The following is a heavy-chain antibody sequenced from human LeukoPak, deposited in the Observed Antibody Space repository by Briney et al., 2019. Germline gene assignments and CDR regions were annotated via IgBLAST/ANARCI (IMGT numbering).Heavy chain of an antibody. J-gene: IGHJ4*02. CDR3: AVRSGDY. Sequence: GGSLRLSCAASGFTFSSYAMHWVRQAPGKGLEWVTVISYDGYGRYYADSVKGRFTISRDNSKNTLYLQMNSLRAEDTAVYYCAVRSGDYWGQGTLVTVSS. V-gene: IGHV3-30-3*01. CDR2: ISYDGYGR. D-gene: IGHD3-3*01. CDR1: GFTFSSYA.